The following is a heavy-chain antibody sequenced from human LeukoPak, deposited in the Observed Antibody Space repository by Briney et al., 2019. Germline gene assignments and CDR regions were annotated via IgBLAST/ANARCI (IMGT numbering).Heavy chain of an antibody. D-gene: IGHD3-22*01. Sequence: GGSLRLSCAASGFTFSSYSMNWVRQAPGKGLEWVSYISSSSSTIYYADSVKGRFTISRDNSKNTLYLQMNSLRAEDTAVYYCAKGIYYDSSGYAPTHYYYGMDVWGQGTTVTVSS. V-gene: IGHV3-48*01. CDR2: ISSSSSTI. CDR1: GFTFSSYS. CDR3: AKGIYYDSSGYAPTHYYYGMDV. J-gene: IGHJ6*02.